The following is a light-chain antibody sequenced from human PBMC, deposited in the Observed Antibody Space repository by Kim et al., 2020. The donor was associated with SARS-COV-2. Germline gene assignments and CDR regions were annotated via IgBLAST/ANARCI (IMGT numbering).Light chain of an antibody. J-gene: IGLJ2*01. Sequence: VSPGQTASITCSGDKLGDKYACWYQQKPGQSPVLVIYQDSKRPSGNPERFSGSNSGNTATLTISGTQAMDEADYYCQAWDSSTYVVFGGGTQLTVL. CDR3: QAWDSSTYVV. CDR2: QDS. CDR1: KLGDKY. V-gene: IGLV3-1*01.